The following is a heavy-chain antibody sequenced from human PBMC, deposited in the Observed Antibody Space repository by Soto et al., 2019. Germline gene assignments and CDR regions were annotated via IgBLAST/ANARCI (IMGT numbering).Heavy chain of an antibody. CDR2: IYPGASDI. Sequence: LVESMRISCQASGDTFVYFCGGWVRQVPGKGLEWMGVIYPGASDIRYSPSFEGHVTISADKSTNTAYLQWSSLEAADTAIYYCARQGTSRGPDYAAFDFWGPGTLVTVSS. J-gene: IGHJ4*02. CDR3: ARQGTSRGPDYAAFDF. D-gene: IGHD2-2*01. V-gene: IGHV5-51*01. CDR1: GDTFVYFC.